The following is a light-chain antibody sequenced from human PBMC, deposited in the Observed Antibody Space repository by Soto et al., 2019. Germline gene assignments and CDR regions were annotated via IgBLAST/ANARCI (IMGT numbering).Light chain of an antibody. V-gene: IGLV2-14*01. CDR1: SSDVGGYNY. Sequence: QPASVSGSPGQSITISCTGTSSDVGGYNYVSWYQQHPGKAPKLMIYDVSNRPSGVSNRFSGSKSGNTASLTISGLQAEDEADYYCSSYTSSSTSSVFGTGTKVTVL. CDR3: SSYTSSSTSSV. J-gene: IGLJ1*01. CDR2: DVS.